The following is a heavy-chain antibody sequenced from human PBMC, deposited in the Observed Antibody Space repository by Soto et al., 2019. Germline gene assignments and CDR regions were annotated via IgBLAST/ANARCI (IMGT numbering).Heavy chain of an antibody. D-gene: IGHD6-6*01. CDR1: GFTFSSYA. CDR3: ARAPYSSSYRTTYYYYGMDV. J-gene: IGHJ6*02. CDR2: IIPIFGTA. Sequence: QVQLVESGGGVVQPGRSLRLSCAASGFTFSSYAISWVRQAPGQGLEWMGGIIPIFGTANYAQKFQGRVTITADESTSTAYMELSSLRSEDTAVYYCARAPYSSSYRTTYYYYGMDVWGQGTTVTVSS. V-gene: IGHV1-69*01.